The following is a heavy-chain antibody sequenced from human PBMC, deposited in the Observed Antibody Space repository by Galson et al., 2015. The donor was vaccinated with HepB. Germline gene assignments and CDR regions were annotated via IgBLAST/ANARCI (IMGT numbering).Heavy chain of an antibody. V-gene: IGHV1-2*06. CDR2: INPHNGGA. CDR3: ARGLAAAGSWLDP. Sequence: SVKVSCKASGYTFGAYYTHWVRQAPGQGLEWMGRINPHNGGAIYAQKFQGRVTMASDTSASTAYMELRRLRFDDTAINYCARGLAAAGSWLDPWGQGTLVTVSS. CDR1: GYTFGAYY. J-gene: IGHJ5*02. D-gene: IGHD6-13*01.